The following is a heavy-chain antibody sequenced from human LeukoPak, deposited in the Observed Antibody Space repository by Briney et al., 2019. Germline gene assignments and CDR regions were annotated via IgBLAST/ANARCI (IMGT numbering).Heavy chain of an antibody. J-gene: IGHJ6*02. CDR3: ARDFYYYDSSGYQYYYGMDV. V-gene: IGHV4-59*01. Sequence: SETLSLTCTVSGGSISSYYWSWIRQPPGKGLEWLGYIYYSGSTNYNPSLKSRVTISVDTSKNQFSLKLSSVTAADTAVYYCARDFYYYDSSGYQYYYGMDVWGQGTTVTVSS. D-gene: IGHD3-22*01. CDR1: GGSISSYY. CDR2: IYYSGST.